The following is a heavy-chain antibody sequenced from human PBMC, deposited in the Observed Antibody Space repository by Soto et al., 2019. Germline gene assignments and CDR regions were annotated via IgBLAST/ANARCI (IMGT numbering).Heavy chain of an antibody. CDR1: GYTFTGYY. CDR3: ARDPTVATTLDAFDI. J-gene: IGHJ3*02. CDR2: INPNSGGT. Sequence: QVQLVQSGAEVKKPGASVKVSCKASGYTFTGYYMHWVRQAPGQGLEWMGWINPNSGGTNYAQKFQGWVTMTRDTSISTAHKELSRLRSDDTAVYYCARDPTVATTLDAFDIWGQGTMVTVSS. V-gene: IGHV1-2*04. D-gene: IGHD5-12*01.